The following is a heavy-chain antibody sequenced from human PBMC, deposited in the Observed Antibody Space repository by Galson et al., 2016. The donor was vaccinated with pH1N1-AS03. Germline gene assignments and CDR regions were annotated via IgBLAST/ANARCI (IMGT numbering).Heavy chain of an antibody. D-gene: IGHD4-23*01. CDR1: GFVFSTSA. CDR2: IRYDESIK. J-gene: IGHJ4*02. CDR3: ARAVGGGDSF. Sequence: SLRLSCAASGFVFSTSAIHWVRQSPGRGLEWVAFIRYDESIKNYGDSVKSRFTISRDNAKNSLYLQMNSLRDEDTAVYYCARAVGGGDSFWGQGTLVTVSA. V-gene: IGHV3-30*02.